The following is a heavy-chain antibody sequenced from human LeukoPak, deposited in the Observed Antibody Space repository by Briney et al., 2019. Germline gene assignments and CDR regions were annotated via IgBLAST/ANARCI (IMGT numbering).Heavy chain of an antibody. CDR3: AATYQLPPRFDY. CDR1: GYTFTGYY. J-gene: IGHJ4*02. D-gene: IGHD2-2*01. Sequence: GASVKVSCKASGYTFTGYYMHWVRQAPGQGLEWMGWINPNSGGTNYPQKFQGRVTMTRDTSISTAYMELSRLRSDDTAVYYCAATYQLPPRFDYWGQGTLVTVSS. V-gene: IGHV1-2*02. CDR2: INPNSGGT.